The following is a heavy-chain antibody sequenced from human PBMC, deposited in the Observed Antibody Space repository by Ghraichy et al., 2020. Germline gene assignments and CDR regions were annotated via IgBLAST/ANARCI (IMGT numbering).Heavy chain of an antibody. CDR2: INHSGST. CDR3: AKKQLINWFDP. Sequence: SETLSLTCAVYGGSFSGYYWSWIRQPPGKGLEWIGEINHSGSTNYNPSLKSRVTISVDTSKNQFSLKLSSVTAADTAVYYCAKKQLINWFDPWGQGTLVTVSS. V-gene: IGHV4-34*01. J-gene: IGHJ5*02. D-gene: IGHD6-13*01. CDR1: GGSFSGYY.